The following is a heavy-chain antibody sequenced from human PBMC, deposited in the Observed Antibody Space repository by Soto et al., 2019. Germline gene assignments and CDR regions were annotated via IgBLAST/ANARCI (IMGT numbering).Heavy chain of an antibody. CDR1: GGTFSSYA. Sequence: QVQLVQSGAEVKKPGSSVKVSCKASGGTFSSYAISWVRQAPGQGLEGMGGIIPIFGTANYAQKFQGRVTITADKSTSTAYMELSRLRSEDTAVYYCASGIAAHHRGGYYYYGMDVWGQGTTVTVSS. CDR3: ASGIAAHHRGGYYYYGMDV. V-gene: IGHV1-69*06. J-gene: IGHJ6*02. CDR2: IIPIFGTA. D-gene: IGHD6-25*01.